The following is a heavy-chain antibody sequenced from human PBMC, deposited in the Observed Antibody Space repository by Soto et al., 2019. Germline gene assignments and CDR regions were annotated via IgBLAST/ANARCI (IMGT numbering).Heavy chain of an antibody. CDR2: ITGSGGGT. CDR3: AKRPLTAAGFDY. V-gene: IGHV3-23*01. J-gene: IGHJ4*02. D-gene: IGHD6-13*01. CDR1: GFTFSNYA. Sequence: EVQLLESGGGLVQPGWSLRLSCAASGFTFSNYAMTWVRQAPGKGREWVSVITGSGGGTYFVDSVKGRFTISRDNSKNTVYLQMNSLRAEDTAVYYCAKRPLTAAGFDYGGQGPMVTVSS.